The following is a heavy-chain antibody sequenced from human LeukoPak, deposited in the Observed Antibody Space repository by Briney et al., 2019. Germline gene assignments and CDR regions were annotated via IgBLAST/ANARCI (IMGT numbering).Heavy chain of an antibody. CDR2: ISDSGST. J-gene: IGHJ3*02. V-gene: IGHV4-59*08. CDR3: ARKKGGGGNAFAI. D-gene: IGHD3-16*01. Sequence: PSETLSLTCTVSGGSISSYYWSWIRQPPGKGLEWIGYISDSGSTNYNPSLKSRVTISVDTSKNQFSLKLSSVTAADTAVYYCARKKGGGGNAFAIWGQGTMVTVSS. CDR1: GGSISSYY.